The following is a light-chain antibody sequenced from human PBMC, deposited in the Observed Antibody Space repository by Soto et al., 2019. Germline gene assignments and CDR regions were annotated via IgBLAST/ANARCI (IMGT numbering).Light chain of an antibody. J-gene: IGKJ1*01. V-gene: IGKV3-15*01. Sequence: IVLTQSPATLSLSPGERATLSCRASQSVSSYLAWYQQKPGQAPRLLIYGASTRATGIPARFSGSGSGTEFTLTINSLQSEDFAVYYCQQYNNWPPWTFGQRTKVDIK. CDR1: QSVSSY. CDR2: GAS. CDR3: QQYNNWPPWT.